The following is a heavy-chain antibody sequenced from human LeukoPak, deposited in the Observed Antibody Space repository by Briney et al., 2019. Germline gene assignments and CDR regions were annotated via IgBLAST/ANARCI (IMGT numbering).Heavy chain of an antibody. Sequence: GGSLRLSCAASGFDFSTYAMHWVRLTPGKGLEFVSDISKSGDDTSYGNDVKGRFTISRDNIKNTVDLEMGSLRVDDTGIYYCARIPEYWGQGTVVTVSS. CDR2: ISKSGDDT. V-gene: IGHV3-64*01. D-gene: IGHD2-2*01. J-gene: IGHJ1*01. CDR3: ARIPEY. CDR1: GFDFSTYA.